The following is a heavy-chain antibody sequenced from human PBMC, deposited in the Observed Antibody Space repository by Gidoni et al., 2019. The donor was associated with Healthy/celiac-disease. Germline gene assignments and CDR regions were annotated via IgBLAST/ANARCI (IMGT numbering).Heavy chain of an antibody. J-gene: IGHJ2*01. Sequence: QVQLQESGPGLVKPSETLSLTCTVSVGFISSYYWSWIRQPPGKGLEWIGYIYYSGSTNYNPSLKSRVTISVETSKNKFSLKLSSVTAADTSVYYCARDGEYSYGPYWYFDLWGRGTLVTVSS. CDR3: ARDGEYSYGPYWYFDL. V-gene: IGHV4-59*01. CDR1: VGFISSYY. D-gene: IGHD5-18*01. CDR2: IYYSGST.